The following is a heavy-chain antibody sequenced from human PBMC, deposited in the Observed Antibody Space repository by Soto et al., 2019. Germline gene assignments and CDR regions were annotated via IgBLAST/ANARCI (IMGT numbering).Heavy chain of an antibody. V-gene: IGHV3-23*01. CDR3: AKAWGRATNHFDY. CDR1: GFTFSSYA. CDR2: ISGSGGST. D-gene: IGHD7-27*01. Sequence: EVQLLESGGGLVQPGGSLRLSCAASGFTFSSYAMSWVRQAPGKGLEWVSAISGSGGSTYYADSVKGRFTISRDNSKNTLYLQMNSLGAEDTAVYYCAKAWGRATNHFDYWGQGTLVTVSS. J-gene: IGHJ4*02.